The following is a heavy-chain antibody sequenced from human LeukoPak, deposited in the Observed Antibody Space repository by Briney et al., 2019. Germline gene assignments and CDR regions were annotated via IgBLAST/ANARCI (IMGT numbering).Heavy chain of an antibody. CDR2: ISSSSSTI. CDR1: GFTFSSYS. V-gene: IGHV3-48*02. Sequence: GGSLRLSCAASGFTFSSYSMTWVRQAPGKGLEWVSYISSSSSTIYYADSVKGRFTISRDNAKNSLYLQMNSLRDEDTAVYYCARGSESYGDYTGDYWGQGTLVTVSS. J-gene: IGHJ4*02. D-gene: IGHD4-17*01. CDR3: ARGSESYGDYTGDY.